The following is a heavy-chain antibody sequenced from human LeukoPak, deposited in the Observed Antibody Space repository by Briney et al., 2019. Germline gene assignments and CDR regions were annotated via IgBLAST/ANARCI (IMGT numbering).Heavy chain of an antibody. CDR3: ARGLVVVTMTSSIMDV. CDR1: GGSFTDYY. D-gene: IGHD3-22*01. Sequence: SETLSLTCVVNGGSFTDYYWTWIRQAPGNGLEWVGDIDHRGSVNYNPSLKSRVTISVDTSKNQFSLRLSSVTAADTAVYYCARGLVVVTMTSSIMDVWGQGTTVTVSS. J-gene: IGHJ6*02. CDR2: IDHRGSV. V-gene: IGHV4-34*01.